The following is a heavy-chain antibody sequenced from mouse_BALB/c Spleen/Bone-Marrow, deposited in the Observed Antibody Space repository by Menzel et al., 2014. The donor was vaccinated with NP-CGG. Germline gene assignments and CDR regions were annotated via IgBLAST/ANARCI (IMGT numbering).Heavy chain of an antibody. CDR2: SRNKANDYTT. CDR3: ARANWDYFDY. Sequence: EVKLMESGGGLVQPGGSLRLSCATSGFTFXDFYMEWVRQPPGKRLEWIAASRNKANDYTTEYSASVKGRFIVSRDTSQSILYLQMNALRAEDTAIYYCARANWDYFDYWGQGTTLTVSS. CDR1: GFTFXDFY. V-gene: IGHV7-1*02. J-gene: IGHJ2*01. D-gene: IGHD4-1*01.